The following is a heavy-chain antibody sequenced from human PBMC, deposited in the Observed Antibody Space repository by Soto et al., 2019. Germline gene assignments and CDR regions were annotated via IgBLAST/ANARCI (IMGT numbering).Heavy chain of an antibody. J-gene: IGHJ6*03. CDR2: INPSGGST. V-gene: IGHV1-46*03. Sequence: ASLNVSCKASGYTFTSYYMHWVRQAPGQGLEWMGIINPSGGSTSYAQKFQGRGTMTRDTSTSTVYMELSRLTSEHTAVYYCAREGSGGSCLGDCYYYYMDVWGKGTTVNVSS. CDR1: GYTFTSYY. D-gene: IGHD2-15*01. CDR3: AREGSGGSCLGDCYYYYMDV.